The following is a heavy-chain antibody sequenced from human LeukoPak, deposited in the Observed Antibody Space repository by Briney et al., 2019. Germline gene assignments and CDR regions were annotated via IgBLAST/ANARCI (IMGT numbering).Heavy chain of an antibody. CDR3: AKGAAAYYFDY. Sequence: TGGSLRLSCAASGFTFDDYAMHWVRQAPGKGLEWVSGISWNSGSIGYADSVKGRFTISRDNAKNSLYLQMNSLRAEDTALYYCAKGAAAYYFDYWGQGTLVTVSS. D-gene: IGHD2-2*01. CDR2: ISWNSGSI. CDR1: GFTFDDYA. V-gene: IGHV3-9*01. J-gene: IGHJ4*02.